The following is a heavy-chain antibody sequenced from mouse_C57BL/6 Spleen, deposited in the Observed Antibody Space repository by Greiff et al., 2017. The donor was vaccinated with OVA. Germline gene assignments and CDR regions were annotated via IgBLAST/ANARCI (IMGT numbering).Heavy chain of an antibody. CDR1: GFTFSDYY. CDR2: ISNGGGST. V-gene: IGHV5-12*01. J-gene: IGHJ3*01. D-gene: IGHD3-2*02. Sequence: EVKLVESGGGLVQPGGSLKLSCAASGFTFSDYYMYWVRQTPEKRLEWVAYISNGGGSTYYPDTVKGRFTISRDNAKNTLYLQMSRLKSEDTAMYYCARGAAQAFAYWGQGTLVTVSA. CDR3: ARGAAQAFAY.